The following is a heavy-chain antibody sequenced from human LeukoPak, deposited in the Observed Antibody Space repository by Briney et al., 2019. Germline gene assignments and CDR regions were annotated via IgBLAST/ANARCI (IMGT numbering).Heavy chain of an antibody. D-gene: IGHD2-21*02. CDR1: GFNFDDYG. J-gene: IGHJ3*02. Sequence: GGSLRLSCAASGFNFDDYGMSWIRQGPGKGLEWVSGIDRNGDSTGYADSVKGRFTISRDNSKNTLYVQMNSLRAEDTAVYYCAKDPILAYCGGDCSTDAFDIWGQGTMVTVSS. CDR3: AKDPILAYCGGDCSTDAFDI. CDR2: IDRNGDST. V-gene: IGHV3-20*04.